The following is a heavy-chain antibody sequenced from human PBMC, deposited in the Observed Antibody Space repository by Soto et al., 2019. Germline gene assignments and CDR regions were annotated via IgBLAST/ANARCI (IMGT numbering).Heavy chain of an antibody. CDR2: IYYSGST. CDR1: GGSISSSSYY. D-gene: IGHD3-3*01. V-gene: IGHV4-39*01. J-gene: IGHJ5*02. CDR3: ARHFSTEDFWSGYSVGNIWWFDP. Sequence: TSETLSLTCTVSGGSISSSSYYWGWIRQPPGKGLEWIGSIYYSGSTYYNPSLKSRVTISVDTSKNQFSLKLSSVTAADTAVYYCARHFSTEDFWSGYSVGNIWWFDPWGQGTLVTVSS.